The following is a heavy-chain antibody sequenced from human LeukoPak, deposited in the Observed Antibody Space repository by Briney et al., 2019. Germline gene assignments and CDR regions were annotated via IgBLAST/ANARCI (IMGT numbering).Heavy chain of an antibody. CDR3: ARDWSDTAVDY. D-gene: IGHD5-18*01. V-gene: IGHV3-48*01. J-gene: IGHJ4*02. Sequence: QPGGSLRLSCAASGFTFSSYSMNWVRQAPGKGLEWVSYISSSSSTIYYADSVKGRFTIPRGNAKDSLYLQMNSLRAEDTAVYYCARDWSDTAVDYWGQGTLVTVSS. CDR1: GFTFSSYS. CDR2: ISSSSSTI.